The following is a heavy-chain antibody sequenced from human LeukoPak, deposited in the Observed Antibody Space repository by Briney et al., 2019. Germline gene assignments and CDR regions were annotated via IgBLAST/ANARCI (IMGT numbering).Heavy chain of an antibody. J-gene: IGHJ5*02. V-gene: IGHV1-2*06. CDR2: INPNSGGT. D-gene: IGHD6-6*01. Sequence: ASVKVSCKASGYTFTNYGIAWVRQAPGQGLEWMGRINPNSGGTNYAQKFQGRVTMTRDTSISTAYMELSRLRSDDTAVYYCARDSAQYSRYSYSFDPWGQGTLVTVSS. CDR1: GYTFTNYG. CDR3: ARDSAQYSRYSYSFDP.